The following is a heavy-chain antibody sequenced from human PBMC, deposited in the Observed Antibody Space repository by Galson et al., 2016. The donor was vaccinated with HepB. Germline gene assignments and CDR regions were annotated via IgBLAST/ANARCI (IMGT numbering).Heavy chain of an antibody. V-gene: IGHV3-21*01. CDR3: ARGGPLEMSTILGFDY. Sequence: SLRLSCAASGFTFSTYAMNWVRQAPGRGLEWVSSISSSSRYIYYADSAKGRFTSSRDNAKNSLCLQMNSLRAEDTAMYYWARGGPLEMSTILGFDYWGQGTLVTVSS. CDR2: ISSSSRYI. J-gene: IGHJ4*02. CDR1: GFTFSTYA. D-gene: IGHD5-24*01.